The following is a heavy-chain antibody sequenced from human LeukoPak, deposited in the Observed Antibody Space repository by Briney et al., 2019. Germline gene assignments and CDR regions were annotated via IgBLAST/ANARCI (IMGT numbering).Heavy chain of an antibody. CDR2: ISNSGGST. CDR1: GFTFNIYA. CDR3: ARDPVSSSWYPDYYYYYGMDV. D-gene: IGHD6-13*01. V-gene: IGHV3-23*01. Sequence: GSLRLSCAASGFTFNIYAVSWVRQAPGKGLGWVSAISNSGGSTYYADSVKGRFTISRDNSKNTLYLQMNSLRAEDTAVYYCARDPVSSSWYPDYYYYYGMDVWGQGTTVTVSS. J-gene: IGHJ6*02.